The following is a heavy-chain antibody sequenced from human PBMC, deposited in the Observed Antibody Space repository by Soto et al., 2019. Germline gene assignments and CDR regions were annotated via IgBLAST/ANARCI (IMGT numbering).Heavy chain of an antibody. D-gene: IGHD5-12*01. Sequence: EASVKVSCKASGYTFTGYYMHWVRQAPGQGLEWMGWINPNSGGTNYAQKFQGRVTMTRDTSISTAYMELSRLRSDDTAVYYCAREMATIGNYFDYWGQGTLVTVSS. V-gene: IGHV1-2*02. CDR1: GYTFTGYY. CDR3: AREMATIGNYFDY. J-gene: IGHJ4*02. CDR2: INPNSGGT.